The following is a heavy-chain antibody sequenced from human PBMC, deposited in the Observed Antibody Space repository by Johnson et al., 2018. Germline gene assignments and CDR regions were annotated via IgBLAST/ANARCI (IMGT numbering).Heavy chain of an antibody. Sequence: QVQLVQSGGGVVQHRRSLRLSCAAPGFTISSYGMHWVRQAPGKGLEWVAVISYDGSKKYYADSVKGRFTISRDNSKNTLYLQMNSLTTEDTAVYYCANLPMTTLTTSLVDVWGQGTTVTVSS. J-gene: IGHJ6*02. V-gene: IGHV3-30*18. CDR1: GFTISSYG. D-gene: IGHD4-11*01. CDR3: ANLPMTTLTTSLVDV. CDR2: ISYDGSKK.